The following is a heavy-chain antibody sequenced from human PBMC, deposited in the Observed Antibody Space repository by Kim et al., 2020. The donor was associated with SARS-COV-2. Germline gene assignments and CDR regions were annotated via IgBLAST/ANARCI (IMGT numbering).Heavy chain of an antibody. D-gene: IGHD2-8*01. J-gene: IGHJ4*02. CDR1: GFTFSSYE. Sequence: GGSLRLSCAASGFTFSSYEMNWVRQAPGKGLEWVSYISSSGSTIYYADSVKGRFTISRDNAKNSLYLQMNSLRAEDTAVYYCARGEDIVLMVYAAFDYWGQGTLVTVSS. V-gene: IGHV3-48*03. CDR2: ISSSGSTI. CDR3: ARGEDIVLMVYAAFDY.